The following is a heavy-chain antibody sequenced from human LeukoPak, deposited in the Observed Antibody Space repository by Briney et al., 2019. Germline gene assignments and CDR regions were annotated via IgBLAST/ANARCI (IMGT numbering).Heavy chain of an antibody. CDR2: INPNSGGT. V-gene: IGHV1-2*02. Sequence: ASVKVSCKASGYTFTGYYIHWVRQAPGQGLEWMGWINPNSGGTNSAQKFQGRVTMTRDTSISTAYMELSTLRSDDTAVYYCARDTPRPVPRGFEYWGQGTLVTVSS. CDR1: GYTFTGYY. J-gene: IGHJ4*02. CDR3: ARDTPRPVPRGFEY.